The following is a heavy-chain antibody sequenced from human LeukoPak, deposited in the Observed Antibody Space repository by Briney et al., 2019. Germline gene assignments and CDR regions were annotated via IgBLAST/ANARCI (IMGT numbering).Heavy chain of an antibody. CDR1: GFTFDDYA. D-gene: IGHD2-15*01. CDR2: ISWHSGNI. V-gene: IGHV3-9*01. J-gene: IGHJ5*02. CDR3: AKVKGGGSSMNWFDP. Sequence: PGGSLRLSCAASGFTFDDYAMHWVRQAPGKGLEWVSTISWHSGNIVYADSVKGRFTISRDNSKNTLYLQMNSLRAEDTAVYYCAKVKGGGSSMNWFDPWGQGTLVTVSS.